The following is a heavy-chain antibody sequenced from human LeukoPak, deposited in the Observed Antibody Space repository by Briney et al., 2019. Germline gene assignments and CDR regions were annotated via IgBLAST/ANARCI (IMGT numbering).Heavy chain of an antibody. J-gene: IGHJ3*02. CDR2: IYYSGST. V-gene: IGHV4-59*01. CDR3: ASPPGGYSGSYYGLDAFDI. CDR1: GGSISSYY. Sequence: PSETLSLTCTVSGGSISSYYWSWIRQPPGKGLEWIGYIYYSGSTNYNPSLKSRVTISVDTSKNQFSLKLSSVTAADTAVYYCASPPGGYSGSYYGLDAFDIWGQGTMVTVSS. D-gene: IGHD1-26*01.